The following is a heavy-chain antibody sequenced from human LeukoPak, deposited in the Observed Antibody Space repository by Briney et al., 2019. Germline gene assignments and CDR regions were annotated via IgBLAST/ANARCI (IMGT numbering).Heavy chain of an antibody. J-gene: IGHJ4*02. CDR3: AKHGTVKYCSGGSCYSDDGLADY. Sequence: SETLSLTCTVSGGSISSYYWSWIRQPPGKGLEWIGYIYYSGSTNYNPSLKSRVTISVDTSKNQFSLKLSSVTAADTAVYYCAKHGTVKYCSGGSCYSDDGLADYWAQGTLVTVSS. CDR1: GGSISSYY. D-gene: IGHD2-15*01. CDR2: IYYSGST. V-gene: IGHV4-59*08.